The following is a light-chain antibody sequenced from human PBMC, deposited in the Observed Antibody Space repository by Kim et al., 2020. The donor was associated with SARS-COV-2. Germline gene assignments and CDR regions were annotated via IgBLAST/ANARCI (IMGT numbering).Light chain of an antibody. Sequence: SPGERATPSTRAGRSVSSNLVWYQQKPGQAPRLLIYDAANSATGVPPRLSGSGSGGDLTLTISSLGPEDFSVYYCQQRSNWPPVTFGQGTRLEIK. CDR3: QQRSNWPPVT. CDR1: RSVSSN. CDR2: DAA. V-gene: IGKV3-11*02. J-gene: IGKJ5*01.